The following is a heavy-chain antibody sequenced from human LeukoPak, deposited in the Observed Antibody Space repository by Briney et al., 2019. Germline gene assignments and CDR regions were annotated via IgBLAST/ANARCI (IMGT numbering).Heavy chain of an antibody. CDR3: AKDAGEGSGWYYFDY. Sequence: GGSLRLSCAASGFIFSSHAMNWVRQAPGKGLEWVSTVSTSGATTYYADSVRGRFTISRDNFKNTVYLQMSSLRAEDTAVYYCAKDAGEGSGWYYFDYWGQGTLVTVSS. CDR1: GFIFSSHA. J-gene: IGHJ4*02. CDR2: VSTSGATT. V-gene: IGHV3-23*01. D-gene: IGHD6-13*01.